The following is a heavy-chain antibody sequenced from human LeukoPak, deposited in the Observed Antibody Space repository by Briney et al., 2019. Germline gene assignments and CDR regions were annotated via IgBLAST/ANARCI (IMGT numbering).Heavy chain of an antibody. Sequence: GGSLRLSCAASGFTFSSYSMNWVRQAPGKGLEWVSSISSSSSYIYYADSVKGRFTISRDNSKNTLYLQMNSLRAEDTAVYYCALTKQWLVGGGIDYWGQGTLVTVSS. CDR2: ISSSSSYI. J-gene: IGHJ4*02. CDR3: ALTKQWLVGGGIDY. V-gene: IGHV3-21*04. D-gene: IGHD6-19*01. CDR1: GFTFSSYS.